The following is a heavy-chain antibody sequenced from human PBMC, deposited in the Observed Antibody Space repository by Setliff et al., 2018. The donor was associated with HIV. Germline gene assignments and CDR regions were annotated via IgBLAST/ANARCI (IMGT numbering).Heavy chain of an antibody. V-gene: IGHV3-7*03. CDR3: AKDRDFSYGSRDAFDI. CDR2: IKQDGSKT. CDR1: GYSISRGYF. Sequence: ETLSLTCAVSGYSISRGYFWVWVRQPPGKGLEWVANIKQDGSKTFYVDSVKGRFTISRDNAKNSLSLQMNSLRAEDTALYYCAKDRDFSYGSRDAFDIWGQGTMVTVSS. J-gene: IGHJ3*02. D-gene: IGHD5-18*01.